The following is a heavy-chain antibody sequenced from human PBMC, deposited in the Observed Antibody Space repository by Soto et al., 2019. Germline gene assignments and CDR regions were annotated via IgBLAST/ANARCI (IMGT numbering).Heavy chain of an antibody. CDR1: GGSISSSSYY. CDR3: ARSDIVATIPGVGSFDY. Sequence: QLQLQESGPGLVKPSETLSLTCTVSGGSISSSSYYWGWIRQPPGKGLGGIGSIYYSGSTYYNPPLKSRVTISVDTSKNQFSLKLSSVTAADTAVYYCARSDIVATIPGVGSFDYWGQGTLVTVSS. V-gene: IGHV4-39*01. D-gene: IGHD5-12*01. CDR2: IYYSGST. J-gene: IGHJ4*02.